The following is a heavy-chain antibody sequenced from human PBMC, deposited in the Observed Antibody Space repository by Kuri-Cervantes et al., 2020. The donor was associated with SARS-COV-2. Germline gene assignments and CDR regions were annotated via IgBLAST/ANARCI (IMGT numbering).Heavy chain of an antibody. D-gene: IGHD3-10*01. V-gene: IGHV1-69*13. J-gene: IGHJ6*03. Sequence: SVKVSCKVSGHTLTELPMHWVRQAPGQGLEWMGGIIPVFGIANYSQKFQGRVTITADESTSTAYMELSSLRSEDTAVFYCARESLGSGTLSGFYYMDVWGKGTTVTVSS. CDR3: ARESLGSGTLSGFYYMDV. CDR1: GHTLTELP. CDR2: IIPVFGIA.